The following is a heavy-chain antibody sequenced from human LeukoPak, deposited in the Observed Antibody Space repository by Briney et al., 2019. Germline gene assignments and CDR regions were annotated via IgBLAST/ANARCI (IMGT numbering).Heavy chain of an antibody. D-gene: IGHD3-16*01. CDR3: ARERGVLPEEFDY. CDR2: ISSSSNTI. Sequence: GGSLRLSCAASGFPFSSYNMNWVRQAPGKGLEWVSYISSSSNTIYYADSVKGRFTISRDNAKNSLYLQMNSLRAEDTAVYYCARERGVLPEEFDYWGQGTLVTVSS. J-gene: IGHJ4*02. V-gene: IGHV3-48*01. CDR1: GFPFSSYN.